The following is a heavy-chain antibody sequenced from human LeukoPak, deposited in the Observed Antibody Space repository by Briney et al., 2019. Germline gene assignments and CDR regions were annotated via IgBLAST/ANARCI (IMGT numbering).Heavy chain of an antibody. CDR2: INHSGST. D-gene: IGHD2-2*03. J-gene: IGHJ5*02. Sequence: SETPSLTCAVYGGSFSGYYWSWIRQPPGKGLEWIGEINHSGSTNYNPSLKSRVTISVDTSKNQFSPKLSSVTAADTAVYYCARGRGGYCSSTSCYLGNWFDPWGQGTLVTVSS. CDR1: GGSFSGYY. V-gene: IGHV4-34*01. CDR3: ARGRGGYCSSTSCYLGNWFDP.